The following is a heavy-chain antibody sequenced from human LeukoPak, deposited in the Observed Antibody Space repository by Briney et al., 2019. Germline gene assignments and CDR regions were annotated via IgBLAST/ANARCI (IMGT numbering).Heavy chain of an antibody. Sequence: GGSLRLSCAASGFTFSNYVMSWVRQAPGKGLEWVSAISGSGGNTYYADSVKGRFTISRDNSKNTLYLQMNSLRAEDAAVYYCANEYRKGDIWGQGTMVTVSS. D-gene: IGHD1-1*01. CDR2: ISGSGGNT. V-gene: IGHV3-23*01. CDR1: GFTFSNYV. CDR3: ANEYRKGDI. J-gene: IGHJ3*02.